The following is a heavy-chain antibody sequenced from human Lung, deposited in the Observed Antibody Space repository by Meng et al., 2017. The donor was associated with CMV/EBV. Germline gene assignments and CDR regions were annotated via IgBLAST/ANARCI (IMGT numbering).Heavy chain of an antibody. V-gene: IGHV3-23*04. D-gene: IGHD3-16*01. CDR2: ITKEGTT. CDR1: VFTFSDFA. J-gene: IGHJ5*02. Sequence: VGSWGGLGQPCVSLGSSLSSLVFTFSDFANAVVRQVPGQGLEWVSIITKEGTTYYAESVKGRFSITRDNFKNTVYVDMKTLRAEDTALYYCAMGSDAYAWGQGTLVTVSS. CDR3: AMGSDAYA.